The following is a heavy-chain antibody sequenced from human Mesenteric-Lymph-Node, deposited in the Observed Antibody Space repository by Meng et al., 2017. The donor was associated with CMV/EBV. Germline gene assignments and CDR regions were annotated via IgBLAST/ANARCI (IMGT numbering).Heavy chain of an antibody. CDR1: GFTFSSYS. CDR3: ARESIYCSSFSCHCDY. V-gene: IGHV3-21*06. D-gene: IGHD2-2*01. CDR2: ISSSPNDK. J-gene: IGHJ4*02. Sequence: GESLKISCATSGFTFSSYSMNWVRQAPGKGLEWVSSISSSPNDKDYAESVRGRFTISRDNARNSLYLDMSSLRVEDTAVYFCARESIYCSSFSCHCDYWGRGTLVTVSS.